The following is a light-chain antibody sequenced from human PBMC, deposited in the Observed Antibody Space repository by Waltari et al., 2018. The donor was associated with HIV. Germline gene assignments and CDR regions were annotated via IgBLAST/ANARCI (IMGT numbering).Light chain of an antibody. CDR3: QQRYNWPPT. J-gene: IGKJ1*01. CDR1: QSVSSY. Sequence: EIVLTQSPATLSLSPGERATLSCRASQSVSSYLAWYQQKPGQAPRLLIYDASNRATGIPARFSGSGSGTDFTLTISSLEPEDFAVYYCQQRYNWPPTFGQGTKVEIK. V-gene: IGKV3-11*01. CDR2: DAS.